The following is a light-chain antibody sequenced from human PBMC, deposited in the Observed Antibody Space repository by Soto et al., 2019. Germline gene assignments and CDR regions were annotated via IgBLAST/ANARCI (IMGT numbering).Light chain of an antibody. CDR3: QQRSSWPPYS. J-gene: IGKJ2*01. CDR1: QSVSSY. V-gene: IGKV3-11*01. Sequence: EIVLTQSPATLSLSPGERATLSCRASQSVSSYLAWYQQKPGQAPRLLIYDASNRATGIPARFSGSGSGTDFTLTISILEPEDFSGYYCQQRSSWPPYSFGQGTKLEIK. CDR2: DAS.